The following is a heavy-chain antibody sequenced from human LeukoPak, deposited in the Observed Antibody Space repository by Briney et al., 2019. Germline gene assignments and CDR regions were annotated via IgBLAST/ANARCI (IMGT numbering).Heavy chain of an antibody. V-gene: IGHV4-31*03. CDR2: IYYSGST. CDR3: ARAAYYYGSGSYIPW. Sequence: SETLSLTCTVSGGSISSGGYYWSWIRQHPGKGLEWVGYIYYSGSTYYNPSLKSRVTISVDTSKNQFSLKLSSVTAADTAVYYCARAAYYYGSGSYIPWWGQGTLVTVSS. CDR1: GGSISSGGYY. D-gene: IGHD3-10*01. J-gene: IGHJ4*02.